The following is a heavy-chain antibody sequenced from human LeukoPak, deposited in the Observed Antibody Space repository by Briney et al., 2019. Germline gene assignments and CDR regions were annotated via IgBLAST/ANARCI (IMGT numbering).Heavy chain of an antibody. D-gene: IGHD6-13*01. CDR3: ARTELYSSKDAFDI. J-gene: IGHJ3*02. CDR1: GGSIGPYY. V-gene: IGHV4-59*01. CDR2: IYYSGST. Sequence: PSETLSLTCTVSGGSIGPYYWSWIRQPPGKGLEWIGYIYYSGSTNYNPSLKSRVTISVDTSKNQFSLKLSSVTAADTAVYYCARTELYSSKDAFDIWGQGTMVTVSS.